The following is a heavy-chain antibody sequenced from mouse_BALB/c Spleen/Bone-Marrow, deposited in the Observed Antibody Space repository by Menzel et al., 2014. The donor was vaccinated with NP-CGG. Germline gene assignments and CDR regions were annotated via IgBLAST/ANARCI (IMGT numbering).Heavy chain of an antibody. CDR1: GFNIKDTY. V-gene: IGHV14-3*02. J-gene: IGHJ4*01. Sequence: EVKLVESGAELVKPGASVKLSCTASGFNIKDTYMHWVKQRPEQGLEWIGRIDPANGNTKYDPKFQGKATITADTSSNADCRQRRSLTSEDAAVYYCARGLRPYGLDYWGQGTSVTVSS. D-gene: IGHD2-2*01. CDR2: IDPANGNT. CDR3: ARGLRPYGLDY.